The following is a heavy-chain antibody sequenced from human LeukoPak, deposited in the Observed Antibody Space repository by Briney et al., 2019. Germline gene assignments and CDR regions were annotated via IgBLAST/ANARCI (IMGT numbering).Heavy chain of an antibody. CDR3: ARESNSGYYLSY. D-gene: IGHD3-22*01. V-gene: IGHV3-66*01. Sequence: GSLRLSCAASGFTVSSNYMSWVRQAPGKGLEWVSVIYSGGRTYYADSVKGRFPISRDNSKNTLYLQMNSLRAEETAVYYCARESNSGYYLSYWGQGTLVTVSS. J-gene: IGHJ4*02. CDR1: GFTVSSNY. CDR2: IYSGGRT.